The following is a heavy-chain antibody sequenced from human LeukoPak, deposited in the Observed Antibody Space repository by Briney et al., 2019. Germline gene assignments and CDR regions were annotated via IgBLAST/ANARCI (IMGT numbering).Heavy chain of an antibody. CDR1: GGTFSSYA. J-gene: IGHJ4*02. CDR2: IIPIFGTA. CDR3: ASARHIVVVTANGGYFDY. V-gene: IGHV1-69*13. Sequence: ASVKVSCKASGGTFSSYAISWMRQAPGQGLEWMGGIIPIFGTANYAQEFQGRVTITADESTSTAYMELSSLRSEDTAVYYCASARHIVVVTANGGYFDYWGQGTLVTVSS. D-gene: IGHD2-21*02.